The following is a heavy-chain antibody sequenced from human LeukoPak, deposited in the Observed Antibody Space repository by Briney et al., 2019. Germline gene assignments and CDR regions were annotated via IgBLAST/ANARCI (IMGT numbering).Heavy chain of an antibody. J-gene: IGHJ6*03. Sequence: SGTLSLTCGVSGGSISSSYWWSWVRQPPGKGLEWIGEIYHSGSTNYNPSLKSRVTISVDTSKNQFSLKLSSVTAADTAVYYCARGSSWYVVYYYYMDVWGKGTTVAISS. D-gene: IGHD6-13*01. CDR2: IYHSGST. CDR3: ARGSSWYVVYYYYMDV. CDR1: GGSISSSYW. V-gene: IGHV4-4*02.